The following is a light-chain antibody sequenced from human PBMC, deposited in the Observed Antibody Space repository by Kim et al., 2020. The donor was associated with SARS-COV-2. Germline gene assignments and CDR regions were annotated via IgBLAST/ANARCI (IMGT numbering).Light chain of an antibody. CDR2: CNH. Sequence: QGVPISCSGGRSNIGSSFVSWYQQLPGTAPYLLVFCNHQWPSGVPDRFSGAQSGTSASLAISGLESEDEADYYCASWDDSLNGRVFGGGTQLTVL. V-gene: IGLV1-44*01. J-gene: IGLJ3*02. CDR1: RSNIGSSF. CDR3: ASWDDSLNGRV.